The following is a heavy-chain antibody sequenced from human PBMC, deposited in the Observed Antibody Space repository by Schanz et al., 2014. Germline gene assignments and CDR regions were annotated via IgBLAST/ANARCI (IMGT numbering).Heavy chain of an antibody. Sequence: QVQLVQSGPEVKKPGASVRVSCQASGYTFVGYYIHWLRQAPGQGLEWMGWINPDSDDTNYVQNFQGRVTMTRDTSITTAYMDLSRLTSDDTAVYYCARVYRWQHILGHFDSWGQGSLVTVSS. CDR2: INPDSDDT. V-gene: IGHV1-2*02. J-gene: IGHJ4*02. D-gene: IGHD6-13*01. CDR1: GYTFVGYY. CDR3: ARVYRWQHILGHFDS.